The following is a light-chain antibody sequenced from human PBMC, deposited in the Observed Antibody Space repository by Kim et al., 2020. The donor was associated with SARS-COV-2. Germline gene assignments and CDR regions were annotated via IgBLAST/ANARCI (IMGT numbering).Light chain of an antibody. CDR3: QQYGDLPYT. V-gene: IGKV1-33*01. CDR1: QDISDY. CDR2: DAS. Sequence: DIQLTQSPPSLSASVGDTVTITCQASQDISDYLNWYQQKPGKAPKLLICDASNLETGVPSRFSGSGSGTNLILTINSLQPEDIATYYCQQYGDLPYTFGQGTKLEIK. J-gene: IGKJ2*01.